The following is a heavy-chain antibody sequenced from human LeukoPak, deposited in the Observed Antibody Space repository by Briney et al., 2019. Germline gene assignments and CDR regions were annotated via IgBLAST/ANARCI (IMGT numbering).Heavy chain of an antibody. D-gene: IGHD2-21*02. CDR3: ARAGGDSWYFDY. J-gene: IGHJ4*02. Sequence: SQTLSLTCALSGDTVSSNSAAWSWIRQSPSRGLEWLGRTYYRSKWYNDYAVSVKSRITINPDTSKNQFSLQLNSVTPEDTAVYYCARAGGDSWYFDYWGQGTLVTVSS. V-gene: IGHV6-1*01. CDR2: TYYRSKWYN. CDR1: GDTVSSNSAA.